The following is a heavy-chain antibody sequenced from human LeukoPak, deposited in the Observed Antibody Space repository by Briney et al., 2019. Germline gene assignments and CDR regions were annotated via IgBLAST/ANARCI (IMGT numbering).Heavy chain of an antibody. V-gene: IGHV3-23*01. D-gene: IGHD1-26*01. J-gene: IGHJ4*02. CDR1: GFTFTNYA. Sequence: GGSLRLSCAASGFTFTNYAMSWVRQAPGKGLEWVSGISSSGSSTYYADSVKGRFTISRDNSKNTLYLQMNSLRAEDTAVYYCAKYLGPSPPSARAFDYWGQGTLVTVSS. CDR2: ISSSGSST. CDR3: AKYLGPSPPSARAFDY.